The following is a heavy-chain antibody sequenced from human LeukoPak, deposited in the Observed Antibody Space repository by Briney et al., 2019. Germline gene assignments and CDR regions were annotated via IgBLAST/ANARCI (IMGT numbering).Heavy chain of an antibody. CDR1: GYTFTSYG. CDR3: ARQPSPSSNDY. CDR2: ISACNGNT. J-gene: IGHJ4*02. V-gene: IGHV1-18*01. Sequence: ASVKVSRKASGYTFTSYGISLVRQAPGQGLEWMGLISACNGNTNYAQKLQGRVTMTTDTSTSTAYMELRGLRSDDTAVYCCARQPSPSSNDYWGEGTLVTVSS. D-gene: IGHD6-6*01.